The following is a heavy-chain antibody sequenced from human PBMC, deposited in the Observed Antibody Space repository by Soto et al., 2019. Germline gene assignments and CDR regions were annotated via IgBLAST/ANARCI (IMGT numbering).Heavy chain of an antibody. CDR1: GFTFGDYA. Sequence: KTGGSLRLSCTASGFTFGDYAMSWFRQAPGKGLEWVGFIRSKAYGGTTEYAASVKGRFTISRDDSKSIAYLQMNSLKTEDTAVYYCTRGKGYCSSTSCRVSWFDPWGQGTLVTVSS. D-gene: IGHD2-2*01. CDR3: TRGKGYCSSTSCRVSWFDP. CDR2: IRSKAYGGTT. J-gene: IGHJ5*02. V-gene: IGHV3-49*05.